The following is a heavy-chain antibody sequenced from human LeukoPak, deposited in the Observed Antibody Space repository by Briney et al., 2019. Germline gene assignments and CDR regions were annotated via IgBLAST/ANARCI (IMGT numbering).Heavy chain of an antibody. CDR3: AKGDSSGYYYRPGYYFDY. Sequence: GGSLRLSCAASGFTFSSYAMRWVRQAPGKGLESVSAISGSGGSTYYADSVKGRFTISRDNSKNTLYLQMNSLRAEDTAVYYCAKGDSSGYYYRPGYYFDYWGQGTLVTVSS. D-gene: IGHD3-22*01. CDR2: ISGSGGST. J-gene: IGHJ4*02. V-gene: IGHV3-23*01. CDR1: GFTFSSYA.